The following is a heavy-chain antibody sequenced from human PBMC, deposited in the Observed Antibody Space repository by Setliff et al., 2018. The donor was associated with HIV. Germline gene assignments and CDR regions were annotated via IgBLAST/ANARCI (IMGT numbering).Heavy chain of an antibody. CDR3: AKGAGFYGDYTFDH. V-gene: IGHV4-59*11. CDR2: IYSTGST. CDR1: GPSISIHY. J-gene: IGHJ4*02. Sequence: PSETLSLTCTVSGPSISIHYWSWIRQSPGKAFEWIGYIYSTGSTNYNPSLQSRVTISMVASRNQFSLKVTSVTAADTAVYYCAKGAGFYGDYTFDHWGQGRQVTVSS. D-gene: IGHD4-17*01.